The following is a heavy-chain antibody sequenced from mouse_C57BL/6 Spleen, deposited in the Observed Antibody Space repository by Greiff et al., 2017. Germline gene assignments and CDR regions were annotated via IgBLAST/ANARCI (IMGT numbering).Heavy chain of an antibody. CDR3: ARSGGSRKGYFDV. J-gene: IGHJ1*03. CDR2: INPSNGGT. V-gene: IGHV1-53*01. Sequence: VQLQQPGTELVKPGASVKLSCKASGYTFTSYWMHWVKQRPGQGLEWIGNINPSNGGTNYNEKFKSKATLTVDKSSSTAYMQLSSLTSEDSAVYYCARSGGSRKGYFDVWGTGTTVTVSS. CDR1: GYTFTSYW. D-gene: IGHD1-1*01.